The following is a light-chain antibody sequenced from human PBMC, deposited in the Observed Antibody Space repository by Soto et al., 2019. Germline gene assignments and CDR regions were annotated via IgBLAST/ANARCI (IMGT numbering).Light chain of an antibody. CDR3: CSYAATNTFV. V-gene: IGLV2-23*03. J-gene: IGLJ2*01. CDR2: EGS. Sequence: QSALTQPASVSGSPGQSITISYTGTSSDVGSYNLVSWYQHHPRKAPKVIIYEGSKRPSGVSNRFSASKSGNTASLTISGLQAEDEADYFCCSYAATNTFVFGGGTKVTVL. CDR1: SSDVGSYNL.